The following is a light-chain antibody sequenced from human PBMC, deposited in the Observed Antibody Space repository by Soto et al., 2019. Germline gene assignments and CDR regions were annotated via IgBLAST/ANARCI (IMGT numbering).Light chain of an antibody. J-gene: IGKJ5*01. CDR1: ESISSW. CDR2: QAS. Sequence: DIQMTQSPSTLSASVGDRVTITCRASESISSWLAWYQQKPGKAPKLLIYQASALEGGVPSRFSESGSGTEFTLTISSLHPNDFATYYCQQYKTHFPITFGKGTRLEI. CDR3: QQYKTHFPIT. V-gene: IGKV1-5*03.